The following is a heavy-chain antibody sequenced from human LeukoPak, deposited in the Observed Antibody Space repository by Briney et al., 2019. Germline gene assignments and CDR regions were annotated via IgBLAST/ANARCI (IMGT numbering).Heavy chain of an antibody. CDR1: GDSVSSNSAA. J-gene: IGHJ4*02. CDR2: TYYRSKWYN. D-gene: IGHD3-10*01. CDR3: ARGGGTSRGYFDY. Sequence: SQTLSLTCAISGDSVSSNSAAWNWIRQSPSRGLEWLGRTYYRSKWYNDYAVSVKGRITINPDTSKNQFSLKLSSVTAADTAVYYCARGGGTSRGYFDYWGQGTLVTVSS. V-gene: IGHV6-1*01.